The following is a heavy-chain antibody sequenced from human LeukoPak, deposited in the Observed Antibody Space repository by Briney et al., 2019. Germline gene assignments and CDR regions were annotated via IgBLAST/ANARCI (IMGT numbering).Heavy chain of an antibody. CDR3: ARSRDIVVVVANYYYYYGMDV. CDR2: IIPIFGTA. CDR1: GGTFSSYA. J-gene: IGHJ6*04. Sequence: ASVEVSCKASGGTFSSYAISWVRQAPGQGLEWMGGIIPIFGTANYAQKFQGRVTITADKSTSTAYMELSSLRSEDTAVYYCARSRDIVVVVANYYYYYGMDVWGKGTTVTVSS. V-gene: IGHV1-69*06. D-gene: IGHD2-15*01.